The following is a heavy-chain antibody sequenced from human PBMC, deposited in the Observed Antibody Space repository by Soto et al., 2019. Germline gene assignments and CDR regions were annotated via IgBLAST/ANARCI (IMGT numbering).Heavy chain of an antibody. D-gene: IGHD6-19*01. CDR1: GGTFSSYT. Sequence: QVQLVQSGAEVKKPGSSVKVSCKASGGTFSSYTISWVRQAPGQGLEWMGRIIPILGIANYAQKFQGRVTLTADKSTSTAYMELSSLRSEDTAVYYCARDYGMQWLVLPGMDVWGQVTTVTVSS. V-gene: IGHV1-69*08. CDR3: ARDYGMQWLVLPGMDV. CDR2: IIPILGIA. J-gene: IGHJ6*02.